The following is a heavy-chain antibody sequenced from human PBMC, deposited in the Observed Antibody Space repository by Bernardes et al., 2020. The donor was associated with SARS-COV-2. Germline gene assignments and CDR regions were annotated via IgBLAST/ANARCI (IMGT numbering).Heavy chain of an antibody. D-gene: IGHD3-10*01. V-gene: IGHV5-51*01. CDR1: GYSFTSYW. Sequence: GGSLKISCQGSGYSFTSYWIGWVRHMPGKGLEWMGIIYPGDSDTRYSPSFQGQVTISADKSTSTAYLQWSSLKASDTAMYYCARMSSGSYYTLNWFDFWGHGTLVTVSS. CDR2: IYPGDSDT. CDR3: ARMSSGSYYTLNWFDF. J-gene: IGHJ5*01.